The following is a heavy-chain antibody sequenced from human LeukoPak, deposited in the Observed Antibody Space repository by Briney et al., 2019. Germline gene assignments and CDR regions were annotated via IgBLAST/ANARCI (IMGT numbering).Heavy chain of an antibody. CDR2: ISSSGSTI. V-gene: IGHV3-11*01. CDR1: GFTFSDYY. CDR3: ARDLGLGDSSGLIDY. D-gene: IGHD3-22*01. J-gene: IGHJ4*02. Sequence: GGSLRLSCAASGFTFSDYYMSWIRQAPGKGLEWVSYISSSGSTIYYADSVKGRFTISRGNAKDSLYLQMNSLRAEDTAVYYCARDLGLGDSSGLIDYWGQGTLVTVSS.